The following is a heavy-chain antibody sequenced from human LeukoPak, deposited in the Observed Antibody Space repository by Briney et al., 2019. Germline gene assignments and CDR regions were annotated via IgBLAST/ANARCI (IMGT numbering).Heavy chain of an antibody. CDR2: ISSSSSYI. D-gene: IGHD6-19*01. J-gene: IGHJ4*02. CDR1: GFTFSDYN. V-gene: IGHV3-21*01. CDR3: ARAPPGRAVAGFDY. Sequence: PGESLRLSCAASGFTFSDYNMNWVRQAPGKGLEWVSSISSSSSYIYYADSVKGRFTISRDNAKNSLYLQMNSLRAEDTAVYYCARAPPGRAVAGFDYWGQGTLVTVSS.